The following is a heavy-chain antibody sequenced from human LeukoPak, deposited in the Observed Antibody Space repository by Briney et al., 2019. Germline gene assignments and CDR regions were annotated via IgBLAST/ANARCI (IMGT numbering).Heavy chain of an antibody. J-gene: IGHJ4*02. V-gene: IGHV4-59*11. D-gene: IGHD1-26*01. CDR3: ARAGVGAPRD. CDR1: GGSISSHY. CDR2: IYYSGST. Sequence: SETLSLTCTVSGGSISSHYWSWIRQPPGKGLEWIGYIYYSGSTNCSPSLKSRVTISVDTSKNQFSLKLSSVTAADTAVYYCARAGVGAPRDWGQGTLVTVSS.